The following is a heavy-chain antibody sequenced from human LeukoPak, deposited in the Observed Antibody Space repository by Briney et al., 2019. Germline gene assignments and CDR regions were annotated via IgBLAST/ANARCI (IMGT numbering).Heavy chain of an antibody. Sequence: GGSLRLSCAASGLTFSNYWMHWVRQAPGKGLVWVSRISTDGSVTSYADSVKGRFTISRDNAKNTMYLQMNSLRAEDTAVYYCARIGGSGSYSGHYFDHWGQGTLVTVSS. CDR3: ARIGGSGSYSGHYFDH. J-gene: IGHJ4*02. D-gene: IGHD3-10*01. CDR2: ISTDGSVT. V-gene: IGHV3-74*01. CDR1: GLTFSNYW.